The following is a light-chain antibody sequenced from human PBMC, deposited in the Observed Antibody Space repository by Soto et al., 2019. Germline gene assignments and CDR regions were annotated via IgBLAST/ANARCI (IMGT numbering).Light chain of an antibody. CDR1: QSISNW. V-gene: IGKV1-5*03. CDR3: QQYGDYSPIT. Sequence: DIQMTQSPSTLSASVGDSVTITCLASQSISNWLAWYQQKPGKAPKLLIYQASSLESGVPSRFSGSASGTEFTLTITSLQPDDFATYYCQQYGDYSPITFGQGTRLQIK. CDR2: QAS. J-gene: IGKJ5*01.